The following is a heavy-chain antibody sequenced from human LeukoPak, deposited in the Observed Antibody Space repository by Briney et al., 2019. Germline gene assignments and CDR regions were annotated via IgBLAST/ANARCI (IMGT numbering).Heavy chain of an antibody. Sequence: GSVTVSCKASGYTFTSYDINWVRQATGQGLEWMGWMNPNSGNTGYAQKFQGRVTMTRNTSTSTAYMELRSLRSDDTAVYYCARARPTYYYDSSGYYYVSWFDPWGQGTLVTVSS. CDR1: GYTFTSYD. CDR2: MNPNSGNT. V-gene: IGHV1-8*01. CDR3: ARARPTYYYDSSGYYYVSWFDP. D-gene: IGHD3-22*01. J-gene: IGHJ5*02.